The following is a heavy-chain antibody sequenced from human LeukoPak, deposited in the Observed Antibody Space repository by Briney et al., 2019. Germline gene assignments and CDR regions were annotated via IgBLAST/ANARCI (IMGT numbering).Heavy chain of an antibody. J-gene: IGHJ3*02. CDR3: ARDRESSTRSHGAFDI. V-gene: IGHV1-46*01. D-gene: IGHD2-2*01. CDR1: GYTFTSYY. Sequence: GASVKVSCKASGYTFTSYYMHWVRQAPGQGLEWMGIVNPSGGTTSFAQKFQGRVTMTRDMSTSTVYMELSSLSSEDTAVYYCARDRESSTRSHGAFDIRGQGTMVTVSS. CDR2: VNPSGGTT.